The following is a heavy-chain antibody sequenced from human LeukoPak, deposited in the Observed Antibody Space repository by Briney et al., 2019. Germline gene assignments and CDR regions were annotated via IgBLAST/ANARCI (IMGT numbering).Heavy chain of an antibody. CDR3: ARAGIAAAGPLEYNWFDP. J-gene: IGHJ5*02. V-gene: IGHV4-59*01. CDR1: GGSISSYY. CDR2: IYYSGST. Sequence: SETLSLTCTVSGGSISSYYWSWIRQPPGKGLEWIGYIYYSGSTNYNPSLKSRVTISVDTSKNQFSLKLSFVTAADTAVYYCARAGIAAAGPLEYNWFDPWGQGTLVTVSS. D-gene: IGHD6-13*01.